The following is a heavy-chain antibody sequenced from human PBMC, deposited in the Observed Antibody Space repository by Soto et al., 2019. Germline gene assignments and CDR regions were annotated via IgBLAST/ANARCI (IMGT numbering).Heavy chain of an antibody. CDR2: IYSGGST. J-gene: IGHJ3*02. CDR3: ARGGDLVPNDAFDI. CDR1: GFTVSSNY. D-gene: IGHD2-8*02. V-gene: IGHV3-66*02. Sequence: GGSLRLSCAASGFTVSSNYMSWVRQAPGKGLEWVSVIYSGGSTYYADSVKGRFTISRDNSKNTLYLQMNSLRAEDTAVNYCARGGDLVPNDAFDIWGQGTMVTVAS.